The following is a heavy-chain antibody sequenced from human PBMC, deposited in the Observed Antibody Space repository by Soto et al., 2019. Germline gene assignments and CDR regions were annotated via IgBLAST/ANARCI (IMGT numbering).Heavy chain of an antibody. CDR2: ISSTTNYI. J-gene: IGHJ4*02. D-gene: IGHD7-27*01. V-gene: IGHV3-21*06. CDR3: ARESEDLTSNFDY. CDR1: GFTFTRYS. Sequence: GGSLRLSCAASGFTFTRYSMNWVRQAPGKGLEWVSSISSTTNYIYYGDSMKARFTISRDNCKNSLYLEMHSLRAEDTAVYYCARESEDLTSNFDYCGQGTLFTVSS.